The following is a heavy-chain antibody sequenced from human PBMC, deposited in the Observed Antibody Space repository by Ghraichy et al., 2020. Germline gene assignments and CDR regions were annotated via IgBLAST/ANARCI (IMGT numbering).Heavy chain of an antibody. CDR2: ITSSSRTI. Sequence: LSLTCVGSGFTFNSYSMNWVRQSPGKGLEWVSYITSSSRTISYADSVKGRFTISRDNAQNSLFLQMNSLRDEDTAVYYCARASTVVRFFYFAGMDVWGQGTTVTVSS. CDR3: ARASTVVRFFYFAGMDV. D-gene: IGHD4-23*01. CDR1: GFTFNSYS. J-gene: IGHJ6*02. V-gene: IGHV3-48*02.